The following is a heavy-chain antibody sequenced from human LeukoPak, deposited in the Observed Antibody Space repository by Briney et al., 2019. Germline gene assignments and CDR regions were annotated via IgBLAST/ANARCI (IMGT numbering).Heavy chain of an antibody. D-gene: IGHD4-17*01. Sequence: GGSLRLSCAASGFTLSSYSMNWVRQAPGKGLEWVSSISSSSSYIYYADSVKGRFTISRDNAKNSLYLQMNSLRAEDTAVYYCARGPDTVTTFDYWGQGTLVTVSS. CDR3: ARGPDTVTTFDY. CDR2: ISSSSSYI. CDR1: GFTLSSYS. V-gene: IGHV3-21*01. J-gene: IGHJ4*02.